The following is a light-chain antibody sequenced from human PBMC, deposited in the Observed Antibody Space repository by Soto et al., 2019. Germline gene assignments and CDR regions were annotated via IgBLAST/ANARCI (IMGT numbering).Light chain of an antibody. V-gene: IGKV1-33*01. Sequence: DIQMTQSPSSLSASVGDRVTITCQASQDIINYLNWYQQKPGKAPKLLIYDASNLETGVPSRFSGSGSETDFTFTISSLQPEDIATYYCQQDDNHWTFGQVTKGEIK. J-gene: IGKJ1*01. CDR3: QQDDNHWT. CDR2: DAS. CDR1: QDIINY.